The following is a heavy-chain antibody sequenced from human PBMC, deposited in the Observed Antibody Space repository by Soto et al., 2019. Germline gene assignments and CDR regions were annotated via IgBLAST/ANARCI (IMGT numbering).Heavy chain of an antibody. V-gene: IGHV4-39*01. D-gene: IGHD3-22*01. CDR1: GGSISSSSYY. CDR3: ARQGDSSGYYYDYYYGMDV. J-gene: IGHJ6*02. Sequence: SETLSLTCTVSGGSISSSSYYWGWIRQPPGKGRVWIGSIYYSGRTYYNPSVKSRVTISVDTCKNQFSLMLSSVAAADTDVYYWARQGDSSGYYYDYYYGMDVWGQGTTVTVSS. CDR2: IYYSGRT.